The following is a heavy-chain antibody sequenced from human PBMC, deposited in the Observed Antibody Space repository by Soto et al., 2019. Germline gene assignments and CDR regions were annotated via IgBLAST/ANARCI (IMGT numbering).Heavy chain of an antibody. V-gene: IGHV1-18*04. Sequence: ASVKVSCKASCYTFTSDGISWVRQAPGQGLEWMGWISAYNGNTNYAQKLQGRVTMTTDTSTSTAYMELRSLRSDDTAVYYCARDHLQLPDDYWGRGTLVTVSS. D-gene: IGHD2-2*01. J-gene: IGHJ4*02. CDR2: ISAYNGNT. CDR3: ARDHLQLPDDY. CDR1: CYTFTSDG.